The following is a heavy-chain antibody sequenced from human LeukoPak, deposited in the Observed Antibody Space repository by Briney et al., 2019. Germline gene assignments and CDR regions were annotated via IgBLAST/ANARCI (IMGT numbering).Heavy chain of an antibody. Sequence: TGGSLRLSCAASGFTFSSYAMSWVRQAPGKGLEWVSAISGSGGSTYYADSVKGRFTISRDNSKNTLYLQMTSLRAEDTAVYYCARVAYGDYYLDYWGQGTLVTVSS. CDR3: ARVAYGDYYLDY. V-gene: IGHV3-23*01. CDR2: ISGSGGST. D-gene: IGHD4-17*01. J-gene: IGHJ4*02. CDR1: GFTFSSYA.